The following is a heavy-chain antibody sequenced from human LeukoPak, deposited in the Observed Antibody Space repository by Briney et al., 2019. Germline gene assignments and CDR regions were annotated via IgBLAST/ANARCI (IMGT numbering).Heavy chain of an antibody. CDR1: GGSISSYY. J-gene: IGHJ4*02. V-gene: IGHV4-59*01. CDR2: IYYSGST. Sequence: SETLSLTCTVSGGSISSYYWSWIRQPPGKGLEWIGYIYYSGSTNYNPSLKSRVTISVDTSKNQLSLKLSSVAAADTAVYYCARGVNHYDYVWGSYAIDYWGQGTLVTVSS. CDR3: ARGVNHYDYVWGSYAIDY. D-gene: IGHD3-16*01.